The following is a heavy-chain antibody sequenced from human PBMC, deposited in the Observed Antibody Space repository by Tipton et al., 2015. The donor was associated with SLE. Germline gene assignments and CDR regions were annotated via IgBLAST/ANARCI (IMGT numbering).Heavy chain of an antibody. V-gene: IGHV4-34*01. Sequence: TLSLTCAVYGGSFSGYYWSWIRQPPGKGLEWIGEINHSGSTNYNPSLKSRVTISVDTSKNQFSLKLSSVTAADTAVYYCARAGLGGFGVCYDYWGQGTLVTVSS. J-gene: IGHJ4*02. CDR2: INHSGST. CDR3: ARAGLGGFGVCYDY. CDR1: GGSFSGYY. D-gene: IGHD2-8*01.